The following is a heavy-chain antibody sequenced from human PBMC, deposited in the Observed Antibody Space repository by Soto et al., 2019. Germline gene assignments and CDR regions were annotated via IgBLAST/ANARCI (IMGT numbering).Heavy chain of an antibody. CDR1: GFTFSSYG. Sequence: QVQLVESGGGVVQPGRSLRLSCAASGFTFSSYGMHWVRQAPGKGLEWVAVISYDGSNKYYADSVKGRFTISRDNSKNTLYLQINSLRAADTAVYYCAKDLRIGGATNGVLVGYWGQETLVTVAS. D-gene: IGHD1-26*01. V-gene: IGHV3-30*18. CDR2: ISYDGSNK. J-gene: IGHJ4*02. CDR3: AKDLRIGGATNGVLVGY.